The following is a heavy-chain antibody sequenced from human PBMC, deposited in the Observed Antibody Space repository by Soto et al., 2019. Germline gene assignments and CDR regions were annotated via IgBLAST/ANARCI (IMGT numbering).Heavy chain of an antibody. D-gene: IGHD3-3*01. CDR1: GYTFTSYG. CDR3: AREAYDFWSGYYPRAVYYYYGMDV. Sequence: QVQLVQSGAEVKKPGASVKVSCKASGYTFTSYGISWVRQAPGQGLEWMGWISAYNGNTNYAQKLQGRVTMTTDTSTSTAYMERRSLRSDDTAVYYCAREAYDFWSGYYPRAVYYYYGMDVWGQGTTVTVSS. V-gene: IGHV1-18*04. J-gene: IGHJ6*02. CDR2: ISAYNGNT.